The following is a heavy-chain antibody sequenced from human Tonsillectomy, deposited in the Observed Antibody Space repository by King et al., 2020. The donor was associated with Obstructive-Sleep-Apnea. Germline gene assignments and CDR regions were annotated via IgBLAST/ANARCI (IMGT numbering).Heavy chain of an antibody. CDR3: ASEHLAARTKSLDS. V-gene: IGHV3-21*01. CDR2: IYYSSNYR. D-gene: IGHD6-6*01. CDR1: GFTFSSYS. J-gene: IGHJ4*02. Sequence: EVQLVESGGGLVKPGGSLRLSCAASGFTFSSYSMNWVRQAPGGGLEWVSSIYYSSNYRFYADSVKGRFTISRDNAKNSLYLQMDSLGAEDTAVYYCASEHLAARTKSLDSWGQGTLVTVSS.